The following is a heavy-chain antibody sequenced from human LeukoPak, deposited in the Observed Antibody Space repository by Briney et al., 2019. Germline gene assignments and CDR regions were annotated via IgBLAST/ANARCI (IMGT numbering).Heavy chain of an antibody. D-gene: IGHD5-18*01. Sequence: KVSCKASGGTFSSYAISWVRQAPGQGLEWMGRIIPIFGTANYAQKFQGRVTITTDESTSTAYMELSSLRSEDTAVYYCARDRGIQLWSETFDYWGQGTLVTVSS. CDR1: GGTFSSYA. J-gene: IGHJ4*02. CDR3: ARDRGIQLWSETFDY. CDR2: IIPIFGTA. V-gene: IGHV1-69*05.